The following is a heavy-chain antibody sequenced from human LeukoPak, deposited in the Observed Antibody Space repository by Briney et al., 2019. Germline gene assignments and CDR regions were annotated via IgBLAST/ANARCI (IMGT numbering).Heavy chain of an antibody. J-gene: IGHJ6*03. Sequence: SQTLSLTCTVSGGSISSGSYYWSWIRQPAGKGLEWIGRIYTSGSTNYNPSLKSRVTISVDTSKNQFSLKLSSVTAADTAVYYCAGVVPAARAYYYYMDVWGKGTTVTVSS. V-gene: IGHV4-61*02. CDR2: IYTSGST. CDR1: GGSISSGSYY. CDR3: AGVVPAARAYYYYMDV. D-gene: IGHD2-2*01.